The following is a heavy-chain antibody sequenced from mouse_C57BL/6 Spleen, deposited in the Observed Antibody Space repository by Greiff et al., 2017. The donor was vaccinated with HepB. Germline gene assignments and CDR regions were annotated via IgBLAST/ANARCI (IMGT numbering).Heavy chain of an antibody. Sequence: QVQLKQPGAELVKPGASVKMSCKASGYTFTSYWITWVKQRPGQGLEWIGDIYPGSGSTNYNEKFKSKATLTVDTSSSTAYMQLSSLTSEDSAVYYCARGDYDYDGEAWFAYWGQGTLVTVSA. CDR3: ARGDYDYDGEAWFAY. CDR2: IYPGSGST. CDR1: GYTFTSYW. V-gene: IGHV1-55*01. D-gene: IGHD2-4*01. J-gene: IGHJ3*01.